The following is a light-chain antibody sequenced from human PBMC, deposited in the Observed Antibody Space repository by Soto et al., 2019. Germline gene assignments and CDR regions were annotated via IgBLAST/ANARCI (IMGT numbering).Light chain of an antibody. V-gene: IGKV1-27*01. CDR3: PKYNTVPAT. CDR2: SAS. Sequence: DIQMTQSPPSLSASVGDRVTITCRASLGFGTSLAWYQQKPGTVPKLLIYSASTLQSGVPSRFSGSGSGTDFTLTISILQPEDVAAYYCPKYNTVPATFGQGTRLEIK. CDR1: LGFGTS. J-gene: IGKJ5*01.